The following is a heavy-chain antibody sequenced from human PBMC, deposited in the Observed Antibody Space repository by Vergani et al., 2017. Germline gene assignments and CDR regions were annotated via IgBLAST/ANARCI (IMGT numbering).Heavy chain of an antibody. CDR3: AKHDLAFDI. CDR2: ISYDGSNK. Sequence: QVQLVESGGGVVQPGRSLRLSCAASGFTFSSYGMHWVRQAPGKGLEWVAVISYDGSNKYYADSVKGRFTISRDNSKNTLYLQMNSLRAEDTAVYYCAKHDLAFDIWGQGTMVTVSS. D-gene: IGHD3/OR15-3a*01. J-gene: IGHJ3*02. V-gene: IGHV3-30*18. CDR1: GFTFSSYG.